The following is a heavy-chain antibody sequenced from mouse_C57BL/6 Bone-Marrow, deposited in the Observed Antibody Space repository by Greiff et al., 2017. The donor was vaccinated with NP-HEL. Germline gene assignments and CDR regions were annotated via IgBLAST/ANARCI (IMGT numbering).Heavy chain of an antibody. CDR2: IDPNSGGT. D-gene: IGHD1-1*01. J-gene: IGHJ1*03. V-gene: IGHV1-72*01. CDR3: ARGRFITTVVAHWYFDV. Sequence: QVQLQQSGAELVKPGASVKLSCKASGYTFTSYWMHWVKQRPGRGLEWIGRIDPNSGGTKYNEKFKSKATLTVDKPSSTAYMQLSSLTSEDSAVYYCARGRFITTVVAHWYFDVWGTGTTVTVSS. CDR1: GYTFTSYW.